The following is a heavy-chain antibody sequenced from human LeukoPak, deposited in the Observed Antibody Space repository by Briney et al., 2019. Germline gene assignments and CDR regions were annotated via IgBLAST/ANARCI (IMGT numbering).Heavy chain of an antibody. CDR1: GFTVSSNY. CDR2: IYSAGST. V-gene: IGHV3-53*04. J-gene: IGHJ4*02. D-gene: IGHD2-2*02. Sequence: PGGSLRLSCAASGFTVSSNYMTWVRQAPGKGLEWVSVIYSAGSTYYADSVKGRFTISRHNSKNTLYLQMNSLRAEDTAVYYCAAGGDFVVVPAAIPPDYWGQGTLVTVSS. CDR3: AAGGDFVVVPAAIPPDY.